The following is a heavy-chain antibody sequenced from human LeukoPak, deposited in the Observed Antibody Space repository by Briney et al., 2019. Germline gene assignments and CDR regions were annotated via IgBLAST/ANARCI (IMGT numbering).Heavy chain of an antibody. Sequence: GGSLRLSCAASGFTFGSYGMHWVRQAPGKGLEWVAFIRYDGSNKYYADSVKGRFAISRDNSKNTLYLQMNSLRVEDMAVYYCAKASWELQDAFDIWGQGTVVTVSS. V-gene: IGHV3-30*02. J-gene: IGHJ3*02. D-gene: IGHD1-26*01. CDR2: IRYDGSNK. CDR1: GFTFGSYG. CDR3: AKASWELQDAFDI.